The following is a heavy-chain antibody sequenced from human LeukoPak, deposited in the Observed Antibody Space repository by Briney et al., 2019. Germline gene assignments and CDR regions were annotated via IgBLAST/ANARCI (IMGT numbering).Heavy chain of an antibody. Sequence: GGSLRLSCAASGFTFSNHWMHWVRQTPGKGLVWVSRIKGDGSSTSYADSVKGRFTISRDNAKNTLYLQMNSLRAEDTAVYYCARVKLGGSYGDYWGQGTLVTVSS. J-gene: IGHJ4*02. CDR1: GFTFSNHW. CDR3: ARVKLGGSYGDY. CDR2: IKGDGSST. D-gene: IGHD1-26*01. V-gene: IGHV3-74*01.